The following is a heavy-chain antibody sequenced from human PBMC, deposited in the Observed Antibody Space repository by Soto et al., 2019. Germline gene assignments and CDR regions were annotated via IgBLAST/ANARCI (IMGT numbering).Heavy chain of an antibody. CDR1: GFTFSSYA. V-gene: IGHV3-30-3*01. CDR2: ISYDGSNK. CDR3: ARGRGYCSGGSCSRGMDV. D-gene: IGHD2-15*01. Sequence: QVQLVESGGGVVQPGRSLRLSCAASGFTFSSYAMHWVRQAPGKGLEWVAVISYDGSNKYYADSVKGRFTISRDNYKNTLYLQMNSLRAEDTAVYYCARGRGYCSGGSCSRGMDVWGQGTTVTVSS. J-gene: IGHJ6*02.